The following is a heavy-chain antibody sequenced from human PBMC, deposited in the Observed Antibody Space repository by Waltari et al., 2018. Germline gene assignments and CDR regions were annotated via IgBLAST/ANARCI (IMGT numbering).Heavy chain of an antibody. CDR1: GGSFSGYY. D-gene: IGHD6-6*01. Sequence: QVQLQQWGAGLLKPSETLSLTCAVYGGSFSGYYWSWIRQPPGKGLEWMGEIQQSGRTNYNPSRESRVTTSADTSKNLFSLKLSSVTAADTAVYYCAREYSSSSGRDYWGQGTLVTVSS. CDR3: AREYSSSSGRDY. J-gene: IGHJ4*02. V-gene: IGHV4-34*01. CDR2: IQQSGRT.